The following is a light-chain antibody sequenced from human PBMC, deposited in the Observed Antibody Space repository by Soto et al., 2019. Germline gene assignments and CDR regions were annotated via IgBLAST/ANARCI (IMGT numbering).Light chain of an antibody. J-gene: IGLJ2*01. CDR3: CSYAGSRTLV. CDR1: SSDVGSYNL. CDR2: EGS. Sequence: QSALTQPASVSGSPGQSITISCTGTSSDVGSYNLVSWYQQHPGKAPKLMIYEGSKRPSGVSNRFSGSKSGNTASLTISGLQADDEADYYCCSYAGSRTLVFGGGTKVTVL. V-gene: IGLV2-23*01.